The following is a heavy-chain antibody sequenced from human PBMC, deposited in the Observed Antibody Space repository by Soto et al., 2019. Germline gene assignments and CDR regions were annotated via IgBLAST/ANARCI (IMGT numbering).Heavy chain of an antibody. V-gene: IGHV4-4*02. D-gene: IGHD6-19*01. J-gene: IGHJ4*02. CDR3: ARVAVAGTRVDY. Sequence: QVQLQESGPGLVKPSGTLSLTCAVSGGSISSINWWSWVRQPPGKGLEWFGDIYHSGSTNYNPSLKSPVSISVDKAKHQFSLKLSSVTAADTAVYYCARVAVAGTRVDYWGQGTLVTVSS. CDR2: IYHSGST. CDR1: GGSISSINW.